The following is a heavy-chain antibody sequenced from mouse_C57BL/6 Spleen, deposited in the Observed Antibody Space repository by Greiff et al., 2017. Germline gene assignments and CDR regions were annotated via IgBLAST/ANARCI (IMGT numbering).Heavy chain of an antibody. V-gene: IGHV5-17*01. D-gene: IGHD2-3*01. Sequence: DVMLVESGGGLVKPGGSLKLSCAASGFTFSDYGMHWVRQAPEKGLEWVAYISSGSSTIYYADTVKGRFTISRDNAKNTLFLQMTSLRSEDTAMYYCARQDGLLGAMDYWGQGTSVTVSS. CDR1: GFTFSDYG. CDR2: ISSGSSTI. J-gene: IGHJ4*01. CDR3: ARQDGLLGAMDY.